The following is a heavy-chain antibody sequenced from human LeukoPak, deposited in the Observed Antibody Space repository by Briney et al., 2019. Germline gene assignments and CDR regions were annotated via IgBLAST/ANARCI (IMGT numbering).Heavy chain of an antibody. J-gene: IGHJ4*02. CDR1: GFTFTNAW. CDR2: LKSKSVGGTE. CDR3: AAGVGTN. V-gene: IGHV3-15*01. Sequence: GGSLRLSCAASGFTFTNAWMTWVRQAPGKGLEWVGRLKSKSVGGTEDYAAPVKGRFTIPRDDSENTLYLQMNSLKTEDTAVYLCAAGVGTNWGQGTLVTVSS. D-gene: IGHD1-26*01.